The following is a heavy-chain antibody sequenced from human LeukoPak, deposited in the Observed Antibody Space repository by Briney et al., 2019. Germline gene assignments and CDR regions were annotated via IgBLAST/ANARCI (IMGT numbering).Heavy chain of an antibody. V-gene: IGHV4-61*02. D-gene: IGHD2/OR15-2a*01. CDR2: MYSGGSS. J-gene: IGHJ4*02. CDR1: GGSITSTIYY. Sequence: SETLSLTCVVSGGSITSTIYYWNWIRQPAGKGLEWIGRMYSGGSSDYNPSLKSRVTMSVDTSKNQLSLNLTSVTAADTAVYYCARGLGISKDDFDYWGQGTLVTVSS. CDR3: ARGLGISKDDFDY.